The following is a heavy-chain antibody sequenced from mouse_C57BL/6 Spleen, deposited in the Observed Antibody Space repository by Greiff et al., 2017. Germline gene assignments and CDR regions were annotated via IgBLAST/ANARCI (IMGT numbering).Heavy chain of an antibody. V-gene: IGHV1-82*01. J-gene: IGHJ1*03. CDR1: GYAFSSSW. CDR2: IYPGDGDT. D-gene: IGHD4-1*01. Sequence: QVQLQQSGPELVKPGASVKISCKASGYAFSSSWMNWVKQRPGKSLEWIGRIYPGDGDTNYNGKFKGKATLTADKSSSTAYMQLSSLTSEDSEVYFCARGLGDWYFDVWGTGTTVTVSS. CDR3: ARGLGDWYFDV.